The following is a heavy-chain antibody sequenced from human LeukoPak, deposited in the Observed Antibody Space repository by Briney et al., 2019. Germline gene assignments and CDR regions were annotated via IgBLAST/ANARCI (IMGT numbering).Heavy chain of an antibody. Sequence: GRSLRLSCAASGFTFSSYAMHWVRQAPGKGLEWVAVISYDGSNKYYADSVKGRFTISRDNSKNTLYLQMNSLRAEDTAVYYCAKDLAPVPAAYDAFDIWGQGTMVTVSS. CDR2: ISYDGSNK. J-gene: IGHJ3*02. D-gene: IGHD2-2*01. CDR1: GFTFSSYA. CDR3: AKDLAPVPAAYDAFDI. V-gene: IGHV3-30*04.